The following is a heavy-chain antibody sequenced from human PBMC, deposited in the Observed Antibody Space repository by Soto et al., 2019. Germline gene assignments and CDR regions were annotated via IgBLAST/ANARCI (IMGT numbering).Heavy chain of an antibody. Sequence: QVQLVESGGGVVQPGRSLRLSCAASGFTFSSYAMHWVRQAPGKGLEWVAVISYDGSNKYYADSVKGRFTISRDNSKNTLYLQMNSLRAEDTAVYYCARELETDGVYGDDYYYYGMDVWGQGTTVTVSS. CDR3: ARELETDGVYGDDYYYYGMDV. J-gene: IGHJ6*02. CDR2: ISYDGSNK. V-gene: IGHV3-30-3*01. CDR1: GFTFSSYA. D-gene: IGHD4-17*01.